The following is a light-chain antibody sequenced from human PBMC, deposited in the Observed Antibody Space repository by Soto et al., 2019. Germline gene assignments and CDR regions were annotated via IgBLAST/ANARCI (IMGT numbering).Light chain of an antibody. J-gene: IGKJ5*01. Sequence: ETVMTQSPATLSVSPGERATLSCRASQSVSSNLAWYQQKPGQAPRLLIYGASTRATGIPARFSGSGSGTEFTLTISSLEPEDFAVYYCQQRNKFGQGTRLEIK. CDR2: GAS. V-gene: IGKV3-15*01. CDR3: QQRNK. CDR1: QSVSSN.